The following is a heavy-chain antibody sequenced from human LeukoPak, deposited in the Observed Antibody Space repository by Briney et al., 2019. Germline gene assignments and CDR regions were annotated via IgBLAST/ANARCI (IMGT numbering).Heavy chain of an antibody. CDR3: ALGLRFLEWLYSFYYYMDV. D-gene: IGHD3-3*01. Sequence: ASVKVSCKASGGTFSSYAISWVRQAPGQGLEWMGGIIPIFGTANYAQKFQGRVTITADESTSTAYMELSSLRSEDTAVYYCALGLRFLEWLYSFYYYMDVWGKGTTVTVSS. V-gene: IGHV1-69*13. CDR2: IIPIFGTA. J-gene: IGHJ6*03. CDR1: GGTFSSYA.